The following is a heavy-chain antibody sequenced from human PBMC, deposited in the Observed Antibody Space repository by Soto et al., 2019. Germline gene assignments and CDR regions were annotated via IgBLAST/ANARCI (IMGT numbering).Heavy chain of an antibody. CDR3: ARDGICDGVKCILGYFQQ. CDR2: IKVDGTEK. D-gene: IGHD2-21*01. CDR1: GFIFRDYW. V-gene: IGHV3-7*03. J-gene: IGHJ1*01. Sequence: LVDSGGGLVQPGGSLRLSCAASGFIFRDYWMNWVRQAPGKGPEWVANIKVDGTEKNYVDSVKGRFTISRDNAKNSLYLQMNSLRVEDTAVYYCARDGICDGVKCILGYFQQRVQGTPVTVSS.